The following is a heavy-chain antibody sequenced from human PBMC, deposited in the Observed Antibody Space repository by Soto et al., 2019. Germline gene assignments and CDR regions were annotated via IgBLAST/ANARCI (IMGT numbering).Heavy chain of an antibody. J-gene: IGHJ5*02. V-gene: IGHV3-30*18. Sequence: QVQLVESGGGVVYPGRSLRLSCTASGFSFSSYGMHWVRQTPGKGLEWVAVISYHGINKYYADSVNGRFTISRDNSKNTLFLQMNSLRVEDTAVYYCGKYSDYGDHRDRFDPWGQGTLVTVSS. D-gene: IGHD4-17*01. CDR2: ISYHGINK. CDR1: GFSFSSYG. CDR3: GKYSDYGDHRDRFDP.